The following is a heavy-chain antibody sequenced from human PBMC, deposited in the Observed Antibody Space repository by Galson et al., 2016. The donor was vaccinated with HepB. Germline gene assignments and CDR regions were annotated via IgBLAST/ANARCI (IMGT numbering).Heavy chain of an antibody. V-gene: IGHV3-74*01. D-gene: IGHD2-2*01. CDR1: GFTFSGFW. J-gene: IGHJ5*02. CDR3: AKHCNTPTCYPES. Sequence: SLRLSCAASGFTFSGFWMHWVRQAPGKGLVWVSRLNPDGSSTSYGDSVKGRFTISRDNAKNTLDLQMSSLRVEDTAISYCAKHCNTPTCYPESWGQGTLVNGAS. CDR2: LNPDGSST.